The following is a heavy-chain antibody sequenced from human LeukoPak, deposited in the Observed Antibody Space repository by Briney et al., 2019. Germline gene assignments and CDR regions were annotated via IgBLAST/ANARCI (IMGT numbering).Heavy chain of an antibody. CDR1: GDSIRRSNW. CDR3: ARQGGYNQDY. Sequence: SGTLSLTCAVSGDSIRRSNWWSWVRQPPGKGLEWIGEIYHSGTTNYNPSLKSRVTISLDKSKNQFSLKLSSVTAADTAVYYCARQGGYNQDYWGQGILVTVSS. V-gene: IGHV4-4*02. D-gene: IGHD3-22*01. CDR2: IYHSGTT. J-gene: IGHJ4*02.